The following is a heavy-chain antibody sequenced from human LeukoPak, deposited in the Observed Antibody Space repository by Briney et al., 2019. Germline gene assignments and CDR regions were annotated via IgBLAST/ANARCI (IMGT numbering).Heavy chain of an antibody. Sequence: GRSLRLSCAASGFTFSNYGMHWVRQAPGKGLQWVAVIYYDGGNKYYADSVKGRFTISRDNSKNTLFLQMNSLRAEDTAVYYCARDLGYCTNGVCHTRFDYWGQGTLVAVSS. V-gene: IGHV3-33*01. CDR2: IYYDGGNK. CDR3: ARDLGYCTNGVCHTRFDY. J-gene: IGHJ4*02. CDR1: GFTFSNYG. D-gene: IGHD2-8*01.